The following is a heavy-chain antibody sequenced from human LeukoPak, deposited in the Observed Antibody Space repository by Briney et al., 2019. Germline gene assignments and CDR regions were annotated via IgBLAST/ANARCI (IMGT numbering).Heavy chain of an antibody. J-gene: IGHJ4*02. Sequence: GGSLRLSCAASGFTFSSSWMSWVRQAPGKGLEWVANIKEDGSEKYYVDSVKGRFTISRDNAKNSLSLQVSSLRAEDTAVYYCAKDRLRFSYWGQGTLVTVSS. CDR2: IKEDGSEK. CDR1: GFTFSSSW. D-gene: IGHD3-16*01. CDR3: AKDRLRFSY. V-gene: IGHV3-7*03.